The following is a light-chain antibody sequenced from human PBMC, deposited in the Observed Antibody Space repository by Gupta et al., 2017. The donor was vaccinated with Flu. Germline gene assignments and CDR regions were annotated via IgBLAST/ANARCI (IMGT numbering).Light chain of an antibody. Sequence: KVNISCSGSISNIGPNTMNWYQQLSGAAPRLLIYNNNQRPSGGPDRFTGSSSGTSGSLSISGLQAEDEADYYCSAWDDSLNCWVFGGGTKLSVL. CDR1: ISNIGPNT. V-gene: IGLV1-44*01. J-gene: IGLJ3*02. CDR3: SAWDDSLNCWV. CDR2: NNN.